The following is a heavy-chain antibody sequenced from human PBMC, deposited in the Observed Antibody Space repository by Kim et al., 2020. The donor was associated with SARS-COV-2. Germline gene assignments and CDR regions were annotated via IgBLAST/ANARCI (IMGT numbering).Heavy chain of an antibody. D-gene: IGHD4-17*01. J-gene: IGHJ6*03. Sequence: SETLSLTCTVSGGSISGYYWSWIRQPPGKGLEWIGYMYYSGSTNYNPSLKSRLTISVDTSKNQFSLKLTSVTAADTAVYYCARGVLDGDYLLYYYMDVWGKGTTVTVSS. CDR3: ARGVLDGDYLLYYYMDV. V-gene: IGHV4-59*01. CDR1: GGSISGYY. CDR2: MYYSGST.